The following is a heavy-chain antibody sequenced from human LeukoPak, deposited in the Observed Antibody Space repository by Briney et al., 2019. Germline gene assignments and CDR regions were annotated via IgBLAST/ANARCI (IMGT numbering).Heavy chain of an antibody. J-gene: IGHJ3*02. V-gene: IGHV3-30*03. Sequence: TGRSLRLSCAASGFTFCSYGMHWVRQAPGKGLEWVAVISHDGSNKYYADSVEGRFTISRDNSKNTLYLQINSLRAEDTAVYYCARGFEVWDWDAFDIWGQGTMVTVSS. CDR2: ISHDGSNK. CDR3: ARGFEVWDWDAFDI. CDR1: GFTFCSYG. D-gene: IGHD1-26*01.